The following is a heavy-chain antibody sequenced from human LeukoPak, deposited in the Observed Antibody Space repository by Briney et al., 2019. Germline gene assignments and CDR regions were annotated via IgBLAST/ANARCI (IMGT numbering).Heavy chain of an antibody. CDR2: IPYDGSNK. J-gene: IGHJ4*02. V-gene: IGHV3-30*18. CDR3: AKESAGYCSGGSCLGLDY. CDR1: GFTFSSYG. D-gene: IGHD2-15*01. Sequence: QPGRSLRLSCAASGFTFSSYGMHWVRQAPGKGLEWVAVIPYDGSNKYYADSVKGRFTISRDNSKNTLYLQMNSLRAEGTAVYYCAKESAGYCSGGSCLGLDYWGQGTPVTVSS.